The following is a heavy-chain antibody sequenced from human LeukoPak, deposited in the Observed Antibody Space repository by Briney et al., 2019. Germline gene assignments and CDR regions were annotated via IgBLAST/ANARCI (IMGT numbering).Heavy chain of an antibody. J-gene: IGHJ4*02. CDR2: ISSSSSTI. CDR3: ARSRGSSGWYYFDY. Sequence: PGGSLRLSCAASGFTFSSYSMNWVRQAPGKGLEWVSYISSSSSTIYYADSVKGRFTISRDNAKNSLYLQMNSLRAEDTAVYYCARSRGSSGWYYFDYWGQGTLVTVSS. CDR1: GFTFSSYS. V-gene: IGHV3-48*01. D-gene: IGHD6-19*01.